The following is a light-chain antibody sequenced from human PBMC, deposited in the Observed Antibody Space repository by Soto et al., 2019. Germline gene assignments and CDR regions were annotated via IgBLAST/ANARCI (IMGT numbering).Light chain of an antibody. V-gene: IGLV1-40*01. CDR2: GDN. Sequence: QSVLTQPPSVSGAPGLRVTISCTGNSANIGAGYDVHWYQQLPGTAPKLLIYGDNNRPSGVPDRFSGSKSGTSASLAITGXQXXDXAXXYCQSYDNSLSGSWIFGGGTKLTVL. CDR3: QSYDNSLSGSWI. J-gene: IGLJ2*01. CDR1: SANIGAGYD.